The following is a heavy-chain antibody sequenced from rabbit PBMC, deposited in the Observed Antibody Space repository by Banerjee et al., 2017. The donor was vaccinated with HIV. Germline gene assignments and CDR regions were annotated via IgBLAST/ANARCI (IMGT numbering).Heavy chain of an antibody. CDR2: IYAGSSGST. D-gene: IGHD1-1*01. CDR1: GLDFSSSYW. J-gene: IGHJ4*01. V-gene: IGHV1S45*01. CDR3: ARDLGSSGGYAIDL. Sequence: QEQLVEYGGDLVQPEGSLTLTCKASGLDFSSSYWICWVRQAPGKGLEWIACIYAGSSGSTYYASWAKGRFTISKTSSTTVTLQMTSLTAADTATYFCARDLGSSGGYAIDLWGPGTLVTVS.